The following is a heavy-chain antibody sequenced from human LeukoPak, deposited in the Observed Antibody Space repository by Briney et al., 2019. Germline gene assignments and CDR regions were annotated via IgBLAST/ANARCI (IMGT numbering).Heavy chain of an antibody. Sequence: PGGSLRLSCAASGFTFSSYAMHWVRQAPGKGLEWVAVISYDGSNKYYADSVKGRFTISRDNSKNTLYLQMNSLGAEDTAVYYCARGGRGYSYGYGYWGQGTLVTVSS. CDR3: ARGGRGYSYGYGY. D-gene: IGHD5-18*01. CDR1: GFTFSSYA. V-gene: IGHV3-30-3*01. CDR2: ISYDGSNK. J-gene: IGHJ4*02.